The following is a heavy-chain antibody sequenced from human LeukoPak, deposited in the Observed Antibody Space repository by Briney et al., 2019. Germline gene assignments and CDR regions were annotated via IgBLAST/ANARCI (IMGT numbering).Heavy chain of an antibody. J-gene: IGHJ4*02. CDR2: IYSGGGT. V-gene: IGHV3-66*01. D-gene: IGHD3-22*01. Sequence: GGSLGLSCTASGFTFTSYAMTWVRQAPGKGLEWVSLIYSGGGTYYADSVKGRFTISRDNSKNALYLQMNSLRAEDTAVYYCARNYYDSSAYYYFDYWGQGTLVTVSS. CDR1: GFTFTSYA. CDR3: ARNYYDSSAYYYFDY.